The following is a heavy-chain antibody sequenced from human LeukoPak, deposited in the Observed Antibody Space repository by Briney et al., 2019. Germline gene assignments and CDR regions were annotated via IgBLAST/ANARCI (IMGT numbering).Heavy chain of an antibody. CDR2: INPSGGST. CDR3: ARELGSNYDILTGIPDAFDI. J-gene: IGHJ3*02. V-gene: IGHV1-46*01. Sequence: ASVKVSCKXSGYTFTSYYMHWVRQAPGQGLEWMGIINPSGGSTSYAQKFQGRVTMTRDTSTSTVYMELSSLRSEDTAVYYCARELGSNYDILTGIPDAFDIWGQGTMVTVSS. CDR1: GYTFTSYY. D-gene: IGHD3-9*01.